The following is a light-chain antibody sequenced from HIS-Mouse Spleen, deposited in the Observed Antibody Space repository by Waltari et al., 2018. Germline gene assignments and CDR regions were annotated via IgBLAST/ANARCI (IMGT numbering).Light chain of an antibody. V-gene: IGLV1-40*01. CDR2: GTS. J-gene: IGLJ3*02. CDR1: SSNIGAGYD. Sequence: QSVLTQPPSVSGAPGQRVTISCTGSSSNIGAGYDVHWYQQLPGTAPKLLIYGTSNRPSGFPDRFSGSKSGTSASLAITGLQAEDEADYYCQSYDSSLSGPNWVFGGGTKLTVL. CDR3: QSYDSSLSGPNWV.